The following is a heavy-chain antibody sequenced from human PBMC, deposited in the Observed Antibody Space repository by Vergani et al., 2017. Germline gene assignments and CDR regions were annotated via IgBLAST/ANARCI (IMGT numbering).Heavy chain of an antibody. Sequence: EVQLLESGGDLVQPGGSLRLSCAASGFTFNHYAMNWVRQAPGKGLEWVSGISGSGGSTYYAGSVKGRFTISRDSSKNTLYLQMNSLSAGDTAVYYCAKDLTTVFDYWGQGTLVTVSS. CDR2: ISGSGGST. CDR3: AKDLTTVFDY. CDR1: GFTFNHYA. V-gene: IGHV3-23*01. J-gene: IGHJ4*02. D-gene: IGHD4-17*01.